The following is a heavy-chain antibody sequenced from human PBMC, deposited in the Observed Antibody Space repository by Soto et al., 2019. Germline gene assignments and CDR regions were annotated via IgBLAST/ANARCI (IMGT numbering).Heavy chain of an antibody. D-gene: IGHD1-26*01. V-gene: IGHV1-18*01. CDR3: ARAWEKIFFHS. J-gene: IGHJ4*02. CDR2: ISGNNGRT. Sequence: QVQLEQSGDAVKKPGASVKVSCKASGYNFRNFGITWVRQASGQGLEWVGCISGNNGRTSSARNFRGIVVLTTYTATNPAYMELRSLTSDDTAVYYCARAWEKIFFHSWGQGALGTSST. CDR1: GYNFRNFG.